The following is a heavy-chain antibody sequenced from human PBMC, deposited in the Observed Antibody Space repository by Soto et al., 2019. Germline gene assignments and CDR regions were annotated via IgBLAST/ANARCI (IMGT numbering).Heavy chain of an antibody. CDR1: GFTFSSYG. Sequence: QVQLVESGGGVVQPGRSLRLSCAASGFTFSSYGMHWVRQAPGKGLEWVAVISYDGSNKYYADSVKGRFTISRDNSKNTLYLQMNSLRAEDTAVYYCAKDRLVAATFDYWGQGTLVTVSS. V-gene: IGHV3-30*18. CDR2: ISYDGSNK. J-gene: IGHJ4*02. CDR3: AKDRLVAATFDY. D-gene: IGHD2-15*01.